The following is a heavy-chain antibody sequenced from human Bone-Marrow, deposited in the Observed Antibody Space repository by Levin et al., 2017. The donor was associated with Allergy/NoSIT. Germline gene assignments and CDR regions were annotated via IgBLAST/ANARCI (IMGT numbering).Heavy chain of an antibody. Sequence: KVSCQGSGYTFTDYWIGWVRQMPGKGLEWMGIIFPDDSDTRYSPSFQGQVTISADKSISTAYLHWSSLKASDTAIYYCTRQATFSFYAMDVWGPGTTVAVSS. J-gene: IGHJ6*02. V-gene: IGHV5-51*01. D-gene: IGHD2/OR15-2a*01. CDR1: GYTFTDYW. CDR2: IFPDDSDT. CDR3: TRQATFSFYAMDV.